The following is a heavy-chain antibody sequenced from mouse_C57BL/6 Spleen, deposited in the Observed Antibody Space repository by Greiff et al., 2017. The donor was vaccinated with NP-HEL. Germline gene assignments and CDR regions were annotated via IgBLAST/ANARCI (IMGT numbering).Heavy chain of an antibody. CDR1: GYTFTSYG. Sequence: QVQLQQSGAELARPGASVKLSCKASGYTFTSYGISWVKQRTGQGLEWIGEIYPRSGNTYYNEKFKGKATLTADKSSSTAYMELRSLTSEDSAVYFCAREREFITTVVASFDYWGQGTTLTVSS. CDR3: AREREFITTVVASFDY. V-gene: IGHV1-81*01. CDR2: IYPRSGNT. D-gene: IGHD1-1*01. J-gene: IGHJ2*01.